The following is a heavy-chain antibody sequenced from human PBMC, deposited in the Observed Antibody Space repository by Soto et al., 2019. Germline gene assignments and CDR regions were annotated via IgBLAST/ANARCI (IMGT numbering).Heavy chain of an antibody. V-gene: IGHV4-31*03. J-gene: IGHJ3*02. CDR3: ARALPWGSGAFDI. CDR1: GGSISSGVYY. D-gene: IGHD7-27*01. Sequence: PSETLSLTCTVSGGSISSGVYYWSWIRHHPGKGLEWIGYIYYSGSTYYNPSLKSRVTISVDTSKNQFSLKLSSVTAADTAVYYCARALPWGSGAFDIWGQGTMVTVSS. CDR2: IYYSGST.